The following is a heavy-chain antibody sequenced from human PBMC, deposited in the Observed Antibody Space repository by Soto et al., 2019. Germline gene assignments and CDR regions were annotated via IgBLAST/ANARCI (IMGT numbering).Heavy chain of an antibody. CDR3: ARGSYCGGDCYWTYYFDY. D-gene: IGHD2-21*02. J-gene: IGHJ4*02. CDR2: ISSSSSTI. Sequence: GGSLRLSCAASGFTFSSYSMNWVRQAPGKGLEWVSYISSSSSTIYYADSVKGRFTISRDNAKNSLYLQMNSLRAEDTAVYYCARGSYCGGDCYWTYYFDYWGQGTLVTVSS. V-gene: IGHV3-48*01. CDR1: GFTFSSYS.